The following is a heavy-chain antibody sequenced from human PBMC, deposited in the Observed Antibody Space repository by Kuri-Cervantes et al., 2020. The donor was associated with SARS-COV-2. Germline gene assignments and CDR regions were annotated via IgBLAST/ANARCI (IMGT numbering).Heavy chain of an antibody. CDR2: IYYSGST. J-gene: IGHJ4*02. D-gene: IGHD3-3*01. Sequence: SETLSLTCTVSGGSISSSSYYWGWIRQPPGKGLEWIGSIYYSGSTYYNPSLKSRVTISVDTSKNQFSLKLSSVTAADTAVYYCARHGDISGFLEWLGPPIYFDYWGQGTLVTVSS. CDR1: GGSISSSSYY. V-gene: IGHV4-39*01. CDR3: ARHGDISGFLEWLGPPIYFDY.